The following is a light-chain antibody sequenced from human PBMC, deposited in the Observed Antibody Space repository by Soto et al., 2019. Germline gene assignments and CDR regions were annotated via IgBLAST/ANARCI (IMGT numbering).Light chain of an antibody. V-gene: IGKV2-28*01. CDR2: LGS. J-gene: IGKJ4*01. CDR3: MQALQTPLT. CDR1: QSLLHSNGYNY. Sequence: DIVMTQSPLSLPVTPGEPASISCRSSQSLLHSNGYNYLDWYLQKPGQSPQLLIYLGSNRASGVPDRFSGSGSGTDCTLTISRVEAEDVGVYYCMQALQTPLTFGGGTKVEIK.